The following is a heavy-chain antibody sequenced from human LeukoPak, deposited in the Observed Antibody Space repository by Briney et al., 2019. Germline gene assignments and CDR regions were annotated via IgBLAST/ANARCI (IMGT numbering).Heavy chain of an antibody. CDR1: GFTFSSYA. D-gene: IGHD4-17*01. CDR3: AREGGPTVTTWRVSYYYYMDV. Sequence: PGGSLRLSCAASGFTFSSYAMSWVRQAPGKGLEWVSAISGSGGSTYYADSVKGRFTISRDNAKNSLYLQMNSLRAEDTAVYYCAREGGPTVTTWRVSYYYYMDVWGKGTTVTISS. CDR2: ISGSGGST. J-gene: IGHJ6*03. V-gene: IGHV3-23*01.